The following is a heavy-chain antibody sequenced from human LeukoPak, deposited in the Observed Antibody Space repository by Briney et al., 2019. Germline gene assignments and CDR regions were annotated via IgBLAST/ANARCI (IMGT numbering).Heavy chain of an antibody. CDR1: GFTFSGYS. D-gene: IGHD6-6*01. CDR3: ARDIASRRIDY. CDR2: ISGSGDAT. J-gene: IGHJ4*02. V-gene: IGHV3-23*01. Sequence: GGSLRLSCAASGFTFSGYSMSWVRQAPGKGPEWVSTISGSGDATYYADSVKGRFTISRDNSKNTLDLQMNSLRAEDTAIYYCARDIASRRIDYWGQGTLVTVSS.